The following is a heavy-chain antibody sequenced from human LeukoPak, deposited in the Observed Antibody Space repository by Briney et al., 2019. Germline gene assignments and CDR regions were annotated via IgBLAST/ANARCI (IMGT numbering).Heavy chain of an antibody. J-gene: IGHJ4*02. Sequence: PGGSLRLSCAAFGFTFSSYSMNWVRQAPGKGLEWVANINEDGSEKNYVDSVKGRFTTSRDNARNSLSLQMNSLRSEDTAVYYCATYKNQPHTLFFDFWGQGALVTVSA. CDR2: INEDGSEK. CDR1: GFTFSSYS. V-gene: IGHV3-7*02. CDR3: ATYKNQPHTLFFDF. D-gene: IGHD1-1*01.